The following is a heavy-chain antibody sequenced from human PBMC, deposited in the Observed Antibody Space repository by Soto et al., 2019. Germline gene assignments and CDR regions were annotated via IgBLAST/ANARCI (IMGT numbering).Heavy chain of an antibody. D-gene: IGHD4-17*01. CDR3: AGDGEYLLAWKY. V-gene: IGHV4-59*08. CDR2: IYYSGST. Sequence: SETLSLTCTVSGGSISSYYWSWIRQPPGKGLEWIGYIYYSGSTNYNPSLKSRVTISVDTSKNQFSLKLSSVTAADTAVYYCAGDGEYLLAWKYWGQGPLVTVSS. J-gene: IGHJ4*02. CDR1: GGSISSYY.